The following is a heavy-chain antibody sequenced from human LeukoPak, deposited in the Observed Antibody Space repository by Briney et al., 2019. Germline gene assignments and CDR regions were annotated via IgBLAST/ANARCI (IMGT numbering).Heavy chain of an antibody. CDR2: ISYDGSNK. D-gene: IGHD3-10*01. Sequence: GGSLRLSCAASGFTFSSYAMHWVRQAPGKGLGWVAVISYDGSNKYYADSVKGRFTISRDNSKNTLYLQMNSLRAEDTAVYYCARGEGTYYYGSGSGLDYWGQGTLVTVSS. J-gene: IGHJ4*02. CDR1: GFTFSSYA. V-gene: IGHV3-30*04. CDR3: ARGEGTYYYGSGSGLDY.